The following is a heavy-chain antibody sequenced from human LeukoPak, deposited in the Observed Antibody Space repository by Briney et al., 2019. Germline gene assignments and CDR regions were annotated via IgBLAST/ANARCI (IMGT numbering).Heavy chain of an antibody. Sequence: GGSLRLSCAASEFTFSNYGMHWVRQAPGKGLEWVTFVRSDGNDKYYADSVKGRFTISRDNSKNTLYLQMTSRRVEDTAIYYCVTAGLDYWGQGSLVTVSS. CDR2: VRSDGNDK. CDR3: VTAGLDY. J-gene: IGHJ4*02. V-gene: IGHV3-30*02. CDR1: EFTFSNYG. D-gene: IGHD2-21*02.